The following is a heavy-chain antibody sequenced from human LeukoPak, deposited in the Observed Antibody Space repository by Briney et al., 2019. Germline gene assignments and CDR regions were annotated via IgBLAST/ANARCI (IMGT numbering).Heavy chain of an antibody. J-gene: IGHJ4*02. V-gene: IGHV3-21*04. D-gene: IGHD6-13*01. CDR3: AKPARVGAVDY. Sequence: GGSLRLSCAASGFAFNTYSMNWVRQAPGKGLEWVSFIFSSSTYIYYTDSVKGRFTISRDNSKNTLYLQMNSLRAEGTAIYYCAKPARVGAVDYWGQGTLVTVSS. CDR1: GFAFNTYS. CDR2: IFSSSTYI.